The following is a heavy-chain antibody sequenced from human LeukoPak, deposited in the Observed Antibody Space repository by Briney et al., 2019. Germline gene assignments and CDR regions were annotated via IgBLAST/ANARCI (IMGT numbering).Heavy chain of an antibody. V-gene: IGHV3-11*04. CDR3: ARDLDSRTWYRGFDY. D-gene: IGHD6-13*01. CDR2: VTNNNGAL. CDR1: GFAFSDFY. J-gene: IGHJ4*02. Sequence: GGSLRLSCAASGFAFSDFYMGWIRPAPGKGLEWISYVTNNNGALLHAGSLEGLFTIFRDNANNSLYLQMNSLRAEDTAVYYCARDLDSRTWYRGFDYWGQGTLVTVSS.